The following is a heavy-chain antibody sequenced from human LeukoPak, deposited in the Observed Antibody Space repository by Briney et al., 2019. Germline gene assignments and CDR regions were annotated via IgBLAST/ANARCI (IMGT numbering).Heavy chain of an antibody. CDR1: GFTVSSYY. CDR3: ARGRWDCSSTSCYSVWFDP. V-gene: IGHV3-53*04. CDR2: IYSGGST. J-gene: IGHJ5*02. Sequence: GGPLRLSCAASGFTVSSYYMSWVRQAPGKGLEWVSVIYSGGSTYYADSVKGRFTISRHNSKNTLYLQMNSLRAEDTAVYYCARGRWDCSSTSCYSVWFDPWGQGTLVTVSS. D-gene: IGHD2-2*01.